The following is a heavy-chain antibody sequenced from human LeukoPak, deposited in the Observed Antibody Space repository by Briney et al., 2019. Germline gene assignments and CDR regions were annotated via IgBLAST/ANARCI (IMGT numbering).Heavy chain of an antibody. D-gene: IGHD4-17*01. CDR2: ISSSTNYI. CDR3: ARDAPDYVYYYYMDV. V-gene: IGHV3-21*01. CDR1: GFTFSTYI. Sequence: GGSLRLSCAASGFTFSTYIMNWVRQAPGKGLEWVSSISSSTNYIYYADSVKGRFTISRDNAKNSLYLQMNSLRAEDTAVYYCARDAPDYVYYYYMDVWGKGTTVTVSS. J-gene: IGHJ6*03.